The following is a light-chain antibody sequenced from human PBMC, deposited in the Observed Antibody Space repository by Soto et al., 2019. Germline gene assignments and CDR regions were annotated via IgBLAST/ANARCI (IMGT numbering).Light chain of an antibody. V-gene: IGLV4-60*02. CDR1: SGHSRYI. Sequence: QPVLTQSFSASASLGSSVKLTCTLRSGHSRYIIAWHQQQPRKPPRYLMKLEGSGSYNKGSEVPDCFSGSSSGAERYLTIPSSQFEDDPDYYRETWDSNTHTVFGGGTQSTVL. J-gene: IGLJ3*02. CDR2: LEGSGSY. CDR3: ETWDSNTHTV.